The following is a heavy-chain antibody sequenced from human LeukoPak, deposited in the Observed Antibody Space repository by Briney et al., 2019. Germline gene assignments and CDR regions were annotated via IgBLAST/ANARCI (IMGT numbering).Heavy chain of an antibody. Sequence: ESGPTLVNPTQTLTLTCAFSGFSLSTSGVGVGWIRQPPGKALEWLALIYWDDDKRYSPSLKSRLTITKDTSKNQVVLTMTNMDPVDTATYYCAHCNYYVSGRSVDYWGQGTLVTVSS. CDR1: GFSLSTSGVG. CDR3: AHCNYYVSGRSVDY. V-gene: IGHV2-5*02. CDR2: IYWDDDK. D-gene: IGHD3-10*01. J-gene: IGHJ4*02.